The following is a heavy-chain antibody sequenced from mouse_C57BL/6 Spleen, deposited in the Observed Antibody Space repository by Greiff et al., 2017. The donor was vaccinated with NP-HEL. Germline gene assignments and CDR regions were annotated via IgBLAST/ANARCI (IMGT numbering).Heavy chain of an antibody. J-gene: IGHJ3*01. CDR3: ARGSSGYPFAY. Sequence: QVQLQQSGAELMKPGASVKLSCKATGYTFTGYWLEWVKQRPGHGLEWIGEILPGSGSTNYNEKFKGKATLTADTSSNTAYMPLSSLTTEDAAIYYCARGSSGYPFAYWGQGTLVTVSA. V-gene: IGHV1-9*01. CDR2: ILPGSGST. CDR1: GYTFTGYW. D-gene: IGHD3-2*02.